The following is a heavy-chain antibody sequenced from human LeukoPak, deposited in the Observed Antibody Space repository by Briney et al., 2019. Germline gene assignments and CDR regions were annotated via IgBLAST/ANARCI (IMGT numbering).Heavy chain of an antibody. D-gene: IGHD3-10*01. CDR3: ANDYRSGSFHDF. V-gene: IGHV3-23*01. J-gene: IGHJ4*02. CDR2: ISRRDDYT. CDR1: GFTFRNYG. Sequence: PGGSLRLSCAASGFTFRNYGMSWVRQAPGKGLEWVSVISRRDDYTYYADSVKGRFTISRDNSKNTLYLQMNTLRAEDTAVYYCANDYRSGSFHDFWGQGTLVTVSS.